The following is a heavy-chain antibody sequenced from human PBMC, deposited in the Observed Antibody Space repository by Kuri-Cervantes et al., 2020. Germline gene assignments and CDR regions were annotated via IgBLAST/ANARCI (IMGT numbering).Heavy chain of an antibody. D-gene: IGHD2-2*01. J-gene: IGHJ6*02. V-gene: IGHV4-34*01. CDR2: IKHSGST. CDR3: ARGRYCSSTSCYAGYYYYGMDV. Sequence: GSLRLSSAVYGGSFSGYYWSWIRQPPGKGLEWVGEIKHSGSTNYNPSHKSRVTISVDTSKNQFSLKLSSVTAADTAVYYCARGRYCSSTSCYAGYYYYGMDVWGQGTTVTVSS. CDR1: GGSFSGYY.